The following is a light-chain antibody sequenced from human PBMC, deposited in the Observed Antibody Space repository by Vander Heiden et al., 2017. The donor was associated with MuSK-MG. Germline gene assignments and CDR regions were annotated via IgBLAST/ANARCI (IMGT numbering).Light chain of an antibody. CDR2: GAS. J-gene: IGKJ1*01. CDR3: HQYNSCPRT. V-gene: IGKV3-15*01. CDR1: QTVSRN. Sequence: LVMTQSPATLSVSPGESATLSCRASQTVSRNVAWYQQKPGQAPGLVIYGASTRATGIPARCSGSGSGTEFTLTISSLQSEDFAFYYCHQYNSCPRTFGQGTKVEIK.